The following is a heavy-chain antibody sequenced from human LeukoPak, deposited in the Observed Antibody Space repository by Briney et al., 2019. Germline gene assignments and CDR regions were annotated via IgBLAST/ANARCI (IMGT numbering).Heavy chain of an antibody. Sequence: GGSLRLSCAASGFTFSSYEMNWVRQAPGEGLKWVSFISSRGTTIYYADSVKGRFTISRDNAKNSLYLQMDSLRAEDTAVYYCTRGDYYDGSGYYFDYWGQGTLVTVSS. CDR2: ISSRGTTI. V-gene: IGHV3-48*03. D-gene: IGHD3-22*01. J-gene: IGHJ4*02. CDR1: GFTFSSYE. CDR3: TRGDYYDGSGYYFDY.